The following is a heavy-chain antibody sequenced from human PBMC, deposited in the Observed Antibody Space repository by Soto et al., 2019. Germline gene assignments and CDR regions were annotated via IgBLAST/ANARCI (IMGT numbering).Heavy chain of an antibody. CDR3: AKDRTTYYHDSSGYPGFDY. J-gene: IGHJ4*02. D-gene: IGHD3-22*01. CDR2: ISYDGSNK. V-gene: IGHV3-30*18. Sequence: GGSLRLSCAASGFTFSSYGMHWVRQAPGKGLEWVAVISYDGSNKYYADSVKGRFTISRDNSKNTLYLQMNSLRAEDTAVYYCAKDRTTYYHDSSGYPGFDYWGQGTLVTVSS. CDR1: GFTFSSYG.